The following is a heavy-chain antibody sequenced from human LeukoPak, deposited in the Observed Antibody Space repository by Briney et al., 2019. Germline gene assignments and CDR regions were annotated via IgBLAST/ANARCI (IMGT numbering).Heavy chain of an antibody. V-gene: IGHV3-21*01. CDR1: GFTFSSYS. CDR3: ARDLEVTIFWDYYGMDV. CDR2: IISSSSYI. D-gene: IGHD3-9*01. J-gene: IGHJ6*02. Sequence: NPGGSLRLSCAASGFTFSSYSMNWVRQAPGKGLEWVSSIISSSSYIYYADSVKGRFTISRDNAKNSLYLQMNSLRAEDTAVYYCARDLEVTIFWDYYGMDVWGQGTTVTVSS.